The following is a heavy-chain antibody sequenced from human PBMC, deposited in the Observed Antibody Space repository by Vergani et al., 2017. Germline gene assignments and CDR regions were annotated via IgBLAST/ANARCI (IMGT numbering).Heavy chain of an antibody. CDR3: AKDGASGYDSRGYFDY. CDR2: IRYDGSNK. V-gene: IGHV3-30*02. CDR1: GFTFSSYG. D-gene: IGHD5-12*01. J-gene: IGHJ4*02. Sequence: QVQLVESGGGVVQPGGSLRLSCAASGFTFSSYGMHWVRQAPGKGLELVAFIRYDGSNKYYADSVKGRFTSSIDNSKNTLYLQMNSLRAEDTAVYYCAKDGASGYDSRGYFDYWGQGTLVTVSS.